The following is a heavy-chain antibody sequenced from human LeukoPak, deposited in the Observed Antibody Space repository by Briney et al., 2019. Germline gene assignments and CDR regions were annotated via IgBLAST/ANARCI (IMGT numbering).Heavy chain of an antibody. Sequence: GGSLRLSCAASGFTFSNAWMSWVRQAPGKGLEWVSVIYSGGSTYYADSVKGRFTISRDNSKNTLYLQMNSLRAEDTAVYYCARDAYYGSGSYYPRLDYWGQGTLVTVSS. CDR2: IYSGGST. CDR1: GFTFSNAW. CDR3: ARDAYYGSGSYYPRLDY. V-gene: IGHV3-66*01. D-gene: IGHD3-10*01. J-gene: IGHJ4*02.